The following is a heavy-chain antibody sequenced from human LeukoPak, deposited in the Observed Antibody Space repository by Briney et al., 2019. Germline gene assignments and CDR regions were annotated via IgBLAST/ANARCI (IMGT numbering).Heavy chain of an antibody. V-gene: IGHV3-23*01. J-gene: IGHJ4*02. CDR2: ISGSGGGT. CDR1: GFTFSSNA. Sequence: PGGSLRLSCAASGFTFSSNAMSWVRQAPGKGLEWVSAISGSGGGTYYADSVKGRFTISRDNSKNTLYMQMNSLRAEDTAVYYSARTRFLEWFNDYWGQGTLVTVSS. CDR3: ARTRFLEWFNDY. D-gene: IGHD3-3*01.